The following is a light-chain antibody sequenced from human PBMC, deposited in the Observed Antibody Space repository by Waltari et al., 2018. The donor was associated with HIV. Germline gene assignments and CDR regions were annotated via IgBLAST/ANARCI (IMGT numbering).Light chain of an antibody. CDR1: NVGSNS. CDR3: QVWDSSSDRYV. J-gene: IGLJ1*01. CDR2: YDS. Sequence: SYVLTQPPPVSVAPGKTAWITCGGNNVGSNSVHWYQQKPGQAPFLVIYYDSDRPSGIPERFSGSNSGNTATLTISRVEAGDEADYYCQVWDSSSDRYVFGTGTKVTVL. V-gene: IGLV3-21*04.